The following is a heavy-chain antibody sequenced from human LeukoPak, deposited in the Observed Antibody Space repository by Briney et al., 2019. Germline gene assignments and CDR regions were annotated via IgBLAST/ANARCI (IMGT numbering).Heavy chain of an antibody. J-gene: IGHJ6*02. CDR3: KQKTAYEMDV. D-gene: IGHD2-21*01. Sequence: ASVKVSCKASGYTFTSHGISWFRQATGQGLEWMGWISAYNGKTNYAQKLQGRVTMTTDTSTSTAYMELRSLRSDDTAVFFFKQKTAYEMDVWGQGTTVTVSS. CDR2: ISAYNGKT. V-gene: IGHV1-18*01. CDR1: GYTFTSHG.